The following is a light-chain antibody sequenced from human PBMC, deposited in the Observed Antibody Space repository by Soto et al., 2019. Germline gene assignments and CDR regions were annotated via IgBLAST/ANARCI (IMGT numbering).Light chain of an antibody. CDR3: AAWDDGMSGRR. CDR2: RNN. V-gene: IGLV1-47*01. Sequence: QAVVTQPPSASGTPGQRVTISCSGSSSNIGSNYVFWYQQLPGTAPKLLISRNNQRPSGVPVRFSGSKSGTSASLAISGLRSEDEADYYCAAWDDGMSGRRFGGGTKITVL. J-gene: IGLJ3*02. CDR1: SSNIGSNY.